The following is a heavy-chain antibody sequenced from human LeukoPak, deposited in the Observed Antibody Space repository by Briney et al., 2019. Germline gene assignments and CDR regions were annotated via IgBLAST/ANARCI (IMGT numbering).Heavy chain of an antibody. D-gene: IGHD3-10*01. J-gene: IGHJ2*01. V-gene: IGHV3-53*01. CDR2: LYSGGSI. CDR3: ARDYYGSGTFDL. Sequence: PGRSLRLSCAASGFNVSRNYMSWVRQAPGKGLEWVSVLYSGGSIYYADSVKGRFTISRDNSKNTLYLQMNSLRVEDTAVYYCARDYYGSGTFDLWGRGTLVTVSS. CDR1: GFNVSRNY.